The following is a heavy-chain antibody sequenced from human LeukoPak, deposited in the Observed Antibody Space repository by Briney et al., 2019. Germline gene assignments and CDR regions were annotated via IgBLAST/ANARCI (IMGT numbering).Heavy chain of an antibody. V-gene: IGHV1-24*01. CDR3: TTRSGDFWSGFVN. CDR1: GNSLSELS. Sequence: ASVTVSCKVSGNSLSELSIQWVRQAPGKGLECMGGFDPEEAKMVYAQNFQGRVTMTEDTSTQTAHMELSGLTPDDTAVYYCTTRSGDFWSGFVNWGQGTLVTVSS. J-gene: IGHJ4*02. CDR2: FDPEEAKM. D-gene: IGHD3-3*01.